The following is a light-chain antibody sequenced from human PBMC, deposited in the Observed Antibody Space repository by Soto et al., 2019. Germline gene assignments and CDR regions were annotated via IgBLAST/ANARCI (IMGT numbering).Light chain of an antibody. Sequence: QSALTHPRSVSGSPGQSVTSSCTGTSSDVGGYNFVSWYQQYPGKAPKLIIYDVTKRPSGVPDRFSGSKSGNTASLTISGLQAEDEADYYCCSYAGTYTLWVFGGGTKLPVL. CDR2: DVT. CDR1: SSDVGGYNF. CDR3: CSYAGTYTLWV. J-gene: IGLJ3*02. V-gene: IGLV2-11*01.